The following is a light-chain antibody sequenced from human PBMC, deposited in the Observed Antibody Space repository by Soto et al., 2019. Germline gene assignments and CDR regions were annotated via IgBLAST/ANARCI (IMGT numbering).Light chain of an antibody. J-gene: IGLJ2*01. V-gene: IGLV1-40*01. Sequence: SVLTQPPSVSGAPGQRVTISCIGSSSNIGAGFDVNWYQQLPGTAPKLLIYANTNRPSGVPDRFSGSKSGTSASLAITGLQAEDEADYYCQSYDTSLRGVFAGGTKLPVL. CDR2: ANT. CDR1: SSNIGAGFD. CDR3: QSYDTSLRGV.